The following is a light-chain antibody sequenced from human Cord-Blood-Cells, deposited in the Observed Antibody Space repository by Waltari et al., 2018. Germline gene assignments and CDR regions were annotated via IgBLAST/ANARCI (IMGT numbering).Light chain of an antibody. V-gene: IGLV2-23*01. J-gene: IGLJ3*02. CDR2: EGS. CDR1: SSDVGSYNL. Sequence: SALTQPASVSGSPGQSITISCTGTSSDVGSYNLVSLYQQHPGKAPKLMIYEGSKRPAGVSKRFSGSNSGNTASLTISGRQAEAEADYYCCSYAGSSTGVFGGGTKLTVL. CDR3: CSYAGSSTGV.